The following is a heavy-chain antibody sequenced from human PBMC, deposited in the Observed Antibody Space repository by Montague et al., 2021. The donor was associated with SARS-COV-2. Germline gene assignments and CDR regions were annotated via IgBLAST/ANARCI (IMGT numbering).Heavy chain of an antibody. V-gene: IGHV3-9*01. Sequence: SLRLSCAAFGFTFDDYAMHWVRQAPGKGLEWVSGISWNSGSIGYADSVKGRFTISRDNAKNSLYLQMNSLRAEDTALYYCAFYGDYALDYWGQGTLVTVSS. CDR3: AFYGDYALDY. J-gene: IGHJ4*02. D-gene: IGHD4-17*01. CDR1: GFTFDDYA. CDR2: ISWNSGSI.